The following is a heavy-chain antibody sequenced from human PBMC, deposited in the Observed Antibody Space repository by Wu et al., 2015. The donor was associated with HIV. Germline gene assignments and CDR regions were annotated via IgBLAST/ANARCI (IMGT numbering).Heavy chain of an antibody. CDR1: GYTFTSFY. J-gene: IGHJ3*02. D-gene: IGHD2-2*01. V-gene: IGHV1-46*01. CDR2: MNPSGGNT. CDR3: ARVKCSSTNCYWAFDI. Sequence: QAQLVQSGAEVKKPGASVKVSCKASGYTFTSFYIHWVRQAPGQGLEWMGIMNPSGGNTGYAQKFQGRVTMTRDTSTSTVYMELTSLRSEDTAVYYCARVKCSSTNCYWAFDIWGQGTMVTVSS.